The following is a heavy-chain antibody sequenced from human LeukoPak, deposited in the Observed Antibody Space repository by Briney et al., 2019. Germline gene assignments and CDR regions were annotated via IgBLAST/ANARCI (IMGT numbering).Heavy chain of an antibody. D-gene: IGHD5-18*01. J-gene: IGHJ4*02. CDR2: IKQDGSEK. Sequence: GGSLRLSCAASGFTFSRYWMNWVRQAPGKGLEWVANIKQDGSEKSYVDSVKGRFTVSRDNAKNSLYLQMNSLRAEDTAVYYCAKEYSYGPNMDYWGQGILVTVSS. V-gene: IGHV3-7*01. CDR3: AKEYSYGPNMDY. CDR1: GFTFSRYW.